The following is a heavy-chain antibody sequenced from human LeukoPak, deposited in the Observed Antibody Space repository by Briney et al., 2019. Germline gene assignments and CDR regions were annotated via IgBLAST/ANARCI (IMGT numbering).Heavy chain of an antibody. D-gene: IGHD5-24*01. CDR1: GFTFSTYA. CDR3: AKDGPRRDGYNDH. V-gene: IGHV3-30*02. J-gene: IGHJ4*02. CDR2: IRYDGGSK. Sequence: GGSLRLSCAASGFTFSTYARHWVRQAPGKGLEWVAFIRYDGGSKYYADSVKGRFTISRDNSKNTLYLQMNSLRPEDTAVYYCAKDGPRRDGYNDHCGQGTLVTVSS.